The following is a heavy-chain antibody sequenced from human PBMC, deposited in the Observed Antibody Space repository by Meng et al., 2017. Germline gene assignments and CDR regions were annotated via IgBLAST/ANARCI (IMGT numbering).Heavy chain of an antibody. CDR2: INHSGST. Sequence: QVLLQQCGAGLLRPSETLCLTGAVYGGSFSGYYWSWIRQPPGKVLEWIGEINHSGSTNYNPSLKSRVTISVDTSKNQFSLKLCSVTAADTAVYYCARVLDPVLVEFDYWGQGTLVTVSS. CDR3: ARVLDPVLVEFDY. J-gene: IGHJ4*02. D-gene: IGHD3/OR15-3a*01. CDR1: GGSFSGYY. V-gene: IGHV4-34*01.